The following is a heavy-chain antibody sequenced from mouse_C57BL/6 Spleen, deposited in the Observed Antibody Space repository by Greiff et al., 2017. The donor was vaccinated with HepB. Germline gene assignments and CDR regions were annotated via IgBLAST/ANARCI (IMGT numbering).Heavy chain of an antibody. CDR2: IHPNSGST. J-gene: IGHJ1*03. Sequence: VQLQQSGAELVKPGASVKLSCKASGYTFTSYWMHWVKQRPGQGLEWIGMIHPNSGSTNYNEKFKSKATLTVDKSSSTAYMQLSSLTSEDSAVYYCARVPGSYWYFDVWGTGTTVTVSS. CDR1: GYTFTSYW. V-gene: IGHV1-64*01. CDR3: ARVPGSYWYFDV. D-gene: IGHD5-1*01.